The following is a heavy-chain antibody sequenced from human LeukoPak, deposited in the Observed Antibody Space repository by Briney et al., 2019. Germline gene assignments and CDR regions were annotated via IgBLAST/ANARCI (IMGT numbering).Heavy chain of an antibody. J-gene: IGHJ5*02. D-gene: IGHD2-21*02. CDR2: INPSGGST. Sequence: ASVKVSCKASGYTFTNYYIHWVRQAPGQGLEWMGIINPSGGSTSYAQKFQGRVTMTRDMSTSTVYMELSSLRPEDTAVYYCARDPIVVVTAGWFDPWGQGTLVTVSS. CDR1: GYTFTNYY. CDR3: ARDPIVVVTAGWFDP. V-gene: IGHV1-46*01.